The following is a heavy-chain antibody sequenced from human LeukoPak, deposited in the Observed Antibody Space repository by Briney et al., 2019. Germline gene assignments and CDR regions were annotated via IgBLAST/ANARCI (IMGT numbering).Heavy chain of an antibody. CDR3: ARHPAGYDFWSGYYLGGMDV. J-gene: IGHJ6*02. CDR2: IYYSGST. V-gene: IGHV4-39*01. CDR1: GGSISSSSYY. D-gene: IGHD3-3*01. Sequence: SETLSLTCTVSGGSISSSSYYWGWIRQPPGKGLEWIGSIYYSGSTYYNPSLKSRVTISVDTSKNQFSLKLSSVTAADTAVYYCARHPAGYDFWSGYYLGGMDVWGQGTTVTVSS.